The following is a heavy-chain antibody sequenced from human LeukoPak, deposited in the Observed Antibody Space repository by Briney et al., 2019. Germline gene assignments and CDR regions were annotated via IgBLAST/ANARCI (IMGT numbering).Heavy chain of an antibody. CDR3: AGSRYCSSTSCPPYYYGMDV. CDR1: GGTFSSYA. J-gene: IGHJ6*02. CDR2: IIPIFGTA. Sequence: SVKVSCKASGGTFSSYAISWVRQAPGQGLEWMGGIIPIFGTANYAQKFQGRVTITRDTSASTAYMELSSLRSEDTAVYYCAGSRYCSSTSCPPYYYGMDVWGQGTTVTVSS. V-gene: IGHV1-69*05. D-gene: IGHD2-2*01.